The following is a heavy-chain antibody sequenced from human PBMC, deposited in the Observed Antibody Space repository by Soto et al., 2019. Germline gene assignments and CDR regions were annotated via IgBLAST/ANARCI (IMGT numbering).Heavy chain of an antibody. CDR1: GFTFISYG. D-gene: IGHD3-10*01. V-gene: IGHV3-30*18. J-gene: IGHJ6*02. CDR2: ISYDGSNK. CDR3: AKDKVPLWSLNKYYYYYGMDV. Sequence: WGSLRLSCAASGFTFISYGIHCVRHSXCKWREWVAVISYDGSNKYYADSVKGRFTISRDNSKNTLYLQMNSLRAEDTAVYYCAKDKVPLWSLNKYYYYYGMDVWGQGTTVTVSS.